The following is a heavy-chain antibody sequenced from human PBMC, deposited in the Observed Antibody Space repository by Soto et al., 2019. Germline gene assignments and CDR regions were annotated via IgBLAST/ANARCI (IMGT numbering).Heavy chain of an antibody. Sequence: GGSLRLSCAASGFTFDDYAMHWVRQAPGKGLEWVSGISWNSGSIGYADSVKGRFTISRDNAKNSLYLQMNSLRAEDTALYYCASVVVVIAATRAFDIWGQGTMVTVSS. V-gene: IGHV3-9*01. CDR3: ASVVVVIAATRAFDI. CDR1: GFTFDDYA. CDR2: ISWNSGSI. D-gene: IGHD2-21*01. J-gene: IGHJ3*02.